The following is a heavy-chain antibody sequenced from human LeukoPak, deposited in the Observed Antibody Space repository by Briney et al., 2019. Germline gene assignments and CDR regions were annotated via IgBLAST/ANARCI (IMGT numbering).Heavy chain of an antibody. J-gene: IGHJ4*02. Sequence: TGGSLRLSCAGSGFIFSTYTMNWVRQAPGKGLEWVSTIINSGGSTYYADSVKGRFTISRDSSKNTLYLQMNSLRDEDTAVYYCAKDIYGDYGGLDYWGQGTLVTVSS. CDR3: AKDIYGDYGGLDY. CDR1: GFIFSTYT. CDR2: IINSGGST. D-gene: IGHD4-17*01. V-gene: IGHV3-23*01.